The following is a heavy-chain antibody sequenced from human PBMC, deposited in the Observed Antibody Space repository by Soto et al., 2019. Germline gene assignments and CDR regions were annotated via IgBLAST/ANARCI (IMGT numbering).Heavy chain of an antibody. J-gene: IGHJ4*02. CDR1: GLTFSSYG. CDR3: AKDNPAVDY. CDR2: ISYDGSDK. D-gene: IGHD2-2*01. V-gene: IGHV3-30*18. Sequence: QVQLVESGGGVDQPGRSLRISCAASGLTFSSYGMHWVRQGPGKGLEWVAMISYDGSDKYYADSVKGRFTISRDNSKNTLFLQMNALTGEDTALYYCAKDNPAVDYWGQGALVTVSS.